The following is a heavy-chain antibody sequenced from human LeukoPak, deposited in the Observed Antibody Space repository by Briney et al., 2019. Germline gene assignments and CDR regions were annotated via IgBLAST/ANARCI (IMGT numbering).Heavy chain of an antibody. CDR1: GYTSIDYY. CDR3: ARETYNGRYYYFDY. CDR2: INPKSGGT. Sequence: GASVKVSCKASGYTSIDYYIHWVRQAPGQGLEWMGRINPKSGGTNHAQKFQGRVTMTRDTSISTAYMELSSLRSDDTAVYFCARETYNGRYYYFDYWGQGTLVTVSS. J-gene: IGHJ4*02. D-gene: IGHD1-26*01. V-gene: IGHV1-2*06.